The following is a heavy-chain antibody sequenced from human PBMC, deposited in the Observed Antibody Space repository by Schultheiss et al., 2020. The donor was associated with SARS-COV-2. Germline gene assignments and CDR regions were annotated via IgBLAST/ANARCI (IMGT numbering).Heavy chain of an antibody. CDR2: ISARSDII. D-gene: IGHD6-13*01. Sequence: GGSLRLSCEASGFTFSIYHMTWVRQAPGEGLEWVSRISARSDIIDYADSVKGRFTISRDNSKNTLYLQMNSLRAEDTAVYYCARDKWAAAGTLDYWGQGTLVTVSS. CDR1: GFTFSIYH. J-gene: IGHJ4*02. CDR3: ARDKWAAAGTLDY. V-gene: IGHV3-23*01.